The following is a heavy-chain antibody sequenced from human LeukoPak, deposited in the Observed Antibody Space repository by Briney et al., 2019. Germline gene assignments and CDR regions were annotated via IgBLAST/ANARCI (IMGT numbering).Heavy chain of an antibody. V-gene: IGHV1-2*02. J-gene: IGHJ3*02. D-gene: IGHD6-13*01. CDR3: ARAGSSSHEDAFDI. CDR2: INPNSGGT. Sequence: ASVKVSCKASGYTFTGYYMHWVRQAPGQGLEWMGWINPNSGGTNCAQKFQGRVTMTRDTSISTAYMELSRLRSDDTAVYYCARAGSSSHEDAFDIWGQGTMVTVSS. CDR1: GYTFTGYY.